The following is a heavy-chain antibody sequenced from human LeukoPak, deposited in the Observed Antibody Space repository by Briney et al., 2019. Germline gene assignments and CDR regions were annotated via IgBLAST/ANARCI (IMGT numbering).Heavy chain of an antibody. CDR3: AKDEGYDYVWGSYRPAPLTY. D-gene: IGHD3-16*02. J-gene: IGHJ4*02. CDR1: GFTFSSYG. CDR2: ISYDGSNK. V-gene: IGHV3-30*18. Sequence: GRSLRLSCAASGFTFSSYGMHWVRQAPGKGLEWVAVISYDGSNKYYADSVKGRFTISRDNSKNTLYLQMNSLRAEDTAVYYCAKDEGYDYVWGSYRPAPLTYWGQGTLVTVS.